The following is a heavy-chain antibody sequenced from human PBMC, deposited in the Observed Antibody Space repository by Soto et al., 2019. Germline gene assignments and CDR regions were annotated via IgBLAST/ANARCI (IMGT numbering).Heavy chain of an antibody. CDR3: AKGSKLVDY. Sequence: GGPLKPSCAALGSPFGTKPMTWFRQAPGRGLEWVSAISGSGGSTYYADSVKGRFTISRDNSKNTLYLQMNSLRAEDTAVYYCAKGSKLVDYWGQGTLVTVSS. D-gene: IGHD3-10*01. V-gene: IGHV3-23*01. CDR2: ISGSGGST. CDR1: GSPFGTKP. J-gene: IGHJ4*02.